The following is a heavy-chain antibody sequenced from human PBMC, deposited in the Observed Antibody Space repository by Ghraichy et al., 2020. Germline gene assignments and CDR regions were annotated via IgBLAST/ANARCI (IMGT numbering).Heavy chain of an antibody. CDR2: INSDGSTI. Sequence: GSLRLSCAASGFTFSSNWMHWVRQAPGKGLVWVSRINSDGSTINYADSVKGRFTISRDNAKNTLYLQMNSLRAEDTAVYYCARDRSTIQRLFDCWGQGTLVTVSS. CDR3: ARDRSTIQRLFDC. J-gene: IGHJ4*02. CDR1: GFTFSSNW. V-gene: IGHV3-74*01. D-gene: IGHD2/OR15-2a*01.